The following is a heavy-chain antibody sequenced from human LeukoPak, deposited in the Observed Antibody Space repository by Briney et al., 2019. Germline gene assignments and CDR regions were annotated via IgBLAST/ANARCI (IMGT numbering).Heavy chain of an antibody. CDR1: GYTFTSYD. V-gene: IGHV1-8*01. J-gene: IGHJ6*03. CDR3: ARVSRYYDSSGFHMDYYYYMDV. Sequence: ASVKVSCKASGYTFTSYDINWVRQATGQGLEWMGWMNPNSGNTGYAQKFQGRVTMTRNTSISIAYMELSSLRSEDTAVYYCARVSRYYDSSGFHMDYYYYMDVWGKGTTVTVSS. D-gene: IGHD3-22*01. CDR2: MNPNSGNT.